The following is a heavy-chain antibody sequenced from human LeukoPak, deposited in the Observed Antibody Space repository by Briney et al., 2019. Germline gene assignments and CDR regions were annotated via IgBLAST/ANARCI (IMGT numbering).Heavy chain of an antibody. Sequence: SETLSLTCAVSGGSISSSNWWSWVRQPPGKGLEWIGEIYHSGSTYYNPSLKSRVTISVDTSKNQFSLKLSSVTAADTAVYYCARNYYDSSGYYYFPFDYWGQGTLVTVSS. V-gene: IGHV4-4*02. J-gene: IGHJ4*02. CDR2: IYHSGST. D-gene: IGHD3-22*01. CDR1: GGSISSSNW. CDR3: ARNYYDSSGYYYFPFDY.